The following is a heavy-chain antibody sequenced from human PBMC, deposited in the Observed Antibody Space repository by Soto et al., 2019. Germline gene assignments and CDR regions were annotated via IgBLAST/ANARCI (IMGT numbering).Heavy chain of an antibody. Sequence: ASVKVSCKASGYTFTSYGMHWVRQAPGQRLEWMGWINAGNGNTKYSQKFQGRVTMTRDTSTSTVYMELSSLRSEDTAVYYCARDQATAGQTGLDYWGQGTLVTVSS. CDR1: GYTFTSYG. CDR3: ARDQATAGQTGLDY. J-gene: IGHJ4*02. D-gene: IGHD6-13*01. V-gene: IGHV1-3*01. CDR2: INAGNGNT.